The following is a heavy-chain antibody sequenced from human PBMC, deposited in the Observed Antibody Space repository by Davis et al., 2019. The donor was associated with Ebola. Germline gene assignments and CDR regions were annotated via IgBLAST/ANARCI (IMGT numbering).Heavy chain of an antibody. CDR2: MNPNSENT. J-gene: IGHJ6*02. Sequence: AASVKVSCKASGYTFTTYDIHWVRQATGQGLEWMGWMNPNSENTGYAQKFQGRVTMTRSTSIRTAYMELSSLRSENPAVYYCTSGGYFDWLTGWHYDGMDVWGQGTTVTVSS. V-gene: IGHV1-8*01. CDR1: GYTFTTYD. CDR3: TSGGYFDWLTGWHYDGMDV. D-gene: IGHD3-9*01.